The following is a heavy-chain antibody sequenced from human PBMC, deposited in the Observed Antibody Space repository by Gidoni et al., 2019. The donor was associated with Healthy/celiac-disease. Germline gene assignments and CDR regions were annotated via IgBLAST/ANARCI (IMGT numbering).Heavy chain of an antibody. CDR2: IIPIFGTA. Sequence: QVQLVQSGAEVKKPGSSVKVSCTASGGTFSSYAISWVRQAPGQGLEWMGGIIPIFGTANYAQKFQGRVTITADKSTSTAYMELSSLRSEDTAVYYCARILGYCSGGSCYFSNYYYYYGMDVWGQGTTVTVSS. CDR1: GGTFSSYA. V-gene: IGHV1-69*06. D-gene: IGHD2-15*01. J-gene: IGHJ6*02. CDR3: ARILGYCSGGSCYFSNYYYYYGMDV.